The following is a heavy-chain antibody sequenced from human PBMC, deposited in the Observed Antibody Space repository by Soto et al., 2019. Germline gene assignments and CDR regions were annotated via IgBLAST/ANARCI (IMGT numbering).Heavy chain of an antibody. J-gene: IGHJ5*02. Sequence: HPGGSLRLSCTASRFTFRTYAMSWFRQAPGKGLEWVSGISGSGESTYYADSVMGRFSFSRDNSKNTLYLQMNSLRAEDTAIYYCAAQRHYDFWTATLKGWFDPWGQGSLVTVSS. CDR2: ISGSGEST. D-gene: IGHD3-3*01. V-gene: IGHV3-23*01. CDR3: AAQRHYDFWTATLKGWFDP. CDR1: RFTFRTYA.